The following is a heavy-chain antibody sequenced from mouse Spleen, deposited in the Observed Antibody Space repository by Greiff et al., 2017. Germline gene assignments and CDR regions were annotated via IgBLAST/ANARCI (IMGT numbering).Heavy chain of an antibody. CDR2: ISSGGSYT. Sequence: EVHLVESGGDLVKPGGSLKLSCAASGFTFSSYGMSWVRQTPDKRLEWVATISSGGSYTYYPDSVKGRFTISRDNAKNTLYLQMSSLKSEDTAMYYCARQKPYGNYEAWFAYWGQGTLVTVSA. J-gene: IGHJ3*01. CDR3: ARQKPYGNYEAWFAY. V-gene: IGHV5-6*01. CDR1: GFTFSSYG. D-gene: IGHD2-1*01.